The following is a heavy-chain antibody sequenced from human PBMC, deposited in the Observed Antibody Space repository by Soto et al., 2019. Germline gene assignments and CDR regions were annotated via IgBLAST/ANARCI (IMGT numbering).Heavy chain of an antibody. J-gene: IGHJ6*02. V-gene: IGHV3-43*01. CDR1: GFMFNDYT. CDR3: AKDMARITIFGVAISRGMDV. CDR2: ISWDRGST. D-gene: IGHD3-3*01. Sequence: GGSLRLSCAASGFMFNDYTMHWVRQAPGKGLEWVSLISWDRGSTYYADSVKGRFTISRDDSKNSLYLQMNSLRTEDTALYYCAKDMARITIFGVAISRGMDVWGQGTTVTVSS.